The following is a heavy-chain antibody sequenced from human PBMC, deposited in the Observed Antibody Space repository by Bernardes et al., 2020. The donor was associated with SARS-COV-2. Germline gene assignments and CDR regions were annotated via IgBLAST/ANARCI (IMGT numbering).Heavy chain of an antibody. J-gene: IGHJ6*02. V-gene: IGHV3-23*01. CDR3: SKNDKYSSSSREV. Sequence: VGSLILSCVASGFTFSKNAMTWVRQVPGKGLEWVSAISAIGGSTYYAESVKGRFTISRDNSKNTLYLEMNSLRAEDTAVYYCSKNDKYSSSSREVWGQGTTVTVS. CDR2: ISAIGGST. CDR1: GFTFSKNA. D-gene: IGHD6-6*01.